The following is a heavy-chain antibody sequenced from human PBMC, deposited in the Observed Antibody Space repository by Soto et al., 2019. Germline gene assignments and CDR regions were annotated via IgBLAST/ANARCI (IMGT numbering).Heavy chain of an antibody. Sequence: EVQLLESGGGLVQPGRSLRLSCAASGFTFSSYAMSWVRQAPGKGLEWVSGVRGSGDYTFYADSVKGQLTISRDNSKNTLYLQMNSLRAEDTAVYYCAIDLDDDMLTGYNDYHYARDVWGQGTTVTVSS. D-gene: IGHD3-9*01. CDR1: GFTFSSYA. CDR3: AIDLDDDMLTGYNDYHYARDV. V-gene: IGHV3-23*01. J-gene: IGHJ6*02. CDR2: VRGSGDYT.